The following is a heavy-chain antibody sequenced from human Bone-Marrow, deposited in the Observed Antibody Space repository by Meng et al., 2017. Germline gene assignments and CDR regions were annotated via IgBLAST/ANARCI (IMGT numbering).Heavy chain of an antibody. CDR2: IDPKNGDT. J-gene: IGHJ3*02. V-gene: IGHV1-2*06. CDR3: AITGDGAFDI. D-gene: IGHD7-27*01. CDR1: GYNFPDYY. Sequence: ASVKVSCKPSGYNFPDYYIHWVRQAPGQGLEWMGRIDPKNGDTHYAQKFQGRVTMTGDTSISTAYMDLSGLRSDDTAVYYCAITGDGAFDIWGQGTMVTVSS.